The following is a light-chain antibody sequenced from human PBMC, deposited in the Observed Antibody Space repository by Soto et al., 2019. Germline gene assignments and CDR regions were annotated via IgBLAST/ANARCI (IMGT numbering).Light chain of an antibody. Sequence: EIVLTQSPGTLSLSPGERATLSCSASQSVSSSYLAWYQQKPGQAPSLLIYGASRRATGIPDRFSGSGSGTDFTLTISRLEPEDFAVYYCQQYDSSPITFGQGTRLEI. J-gene: IGKJ5*01. V-gene: IGKV3-20*01. CDR3: QQYDSSPIT. CDR2: GAS. CDR1: QSVSSSY.